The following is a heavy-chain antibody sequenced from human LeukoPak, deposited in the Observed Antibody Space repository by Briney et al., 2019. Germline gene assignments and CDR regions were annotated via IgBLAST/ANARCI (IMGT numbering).Heavy chain of an antibody. CDR3: ARSDDYVWGSYRYEDY. CDR1: GFTFSSYA. J-gene: IGHJ4*02. CDR2: ISYDGSNK. Sequence: GGSLRLSCAASGFTFSSYAMHWVRQAPGKGLEWVAVISYDGSNKYYADSVKGRFTISRDNSKNTLYLQMNSLRAEDTAVYYCARSDDYVWGSYRYEDYWGQGTLVTVSS. D-gene: IGHD3-16*02. V-gene: IGHV3-30*04.